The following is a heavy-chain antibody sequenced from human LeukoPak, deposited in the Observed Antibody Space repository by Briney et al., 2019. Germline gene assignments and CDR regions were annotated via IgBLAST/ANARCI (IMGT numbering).Heavy chain of an antibody. CDR2: IYYSGST. CDR1: GGSISSSSYY. CDR3: ARVLVESGYYHLADY. J-gene: IGHJ4*02. D-gene: IGHD3-22*01. V-gene: IGHV4-61*01. Sequence: PSETLSLTCTVSGGSISSSSYYWSWIRQPPGKGLEWIGYIYYSGSTNYNPSLKSRVTISVDTSKNQFSLKLSSVTAADTAVYHCARVLVESGYYHLADYWGQGTLVTVSS.